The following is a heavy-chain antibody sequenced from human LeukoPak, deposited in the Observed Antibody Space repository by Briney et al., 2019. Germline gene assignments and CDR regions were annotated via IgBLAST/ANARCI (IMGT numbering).Heavy chain of an antibody. CDR2: ISGSGGST. V-gene: IGHV3-23*01. Sequence: GGSLRLSCAASGFTFSSYAMSWVRQAPGKGLEWVSAISGSGGSTYYADSVKGRFTISRDNSKNTLYLQMNSLRAEDTAVFYCAKGGYSSGWTDYWGQGTLVTVSS. CDR3: AKGGYSSGWTDY. D-gene: IGHD6-19*01. J-gene: IGHJ4*02. CDR1: GFTFSSYA.